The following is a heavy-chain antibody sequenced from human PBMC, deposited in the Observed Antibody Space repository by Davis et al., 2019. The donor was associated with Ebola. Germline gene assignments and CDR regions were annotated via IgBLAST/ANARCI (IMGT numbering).Heavy chain of an antibody. V-gene: IGHV3-73*01. J-gene: IGHJ6*04. CDR3: TTDPSRYCSGGSCRQKRYGMDV. CDR2: IRSKANSYAT. D-gene: IGHD2-15*01. Sequence: GGSLRLSCAASGFTFSDSAMHWVRQASGKGMEWVGRIRSKANSYATAYSASVKGRFTISRDDSKNTAYLQMNSLKTEDTAVYYCTTDPSRYCSGGSCRQKRYGMDVWGKGTTVTVSS. CDR1: GFTFSDSA.